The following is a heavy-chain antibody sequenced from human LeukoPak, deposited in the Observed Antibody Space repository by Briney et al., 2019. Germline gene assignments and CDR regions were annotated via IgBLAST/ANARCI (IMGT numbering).Heavy chain of an antibody. Sequence: GGSLRLSCAASGFTFSSYGMSWVRQAPGKGLEWVSYISSSSSNIYYTDSVKGRFTISRDNAKNSLYLQMNSLRAEDTAVYYCATGANSSVAHEYWGQGSLVTVSS. D-gene: IGHD3-22*01. CDR1: GFTFSSYG. CDR2: ISSSSSNI. J-gene: IGHJ4*02. CDR3: ATGANSSVAHEY. V-gene: IGHV3-48*01.